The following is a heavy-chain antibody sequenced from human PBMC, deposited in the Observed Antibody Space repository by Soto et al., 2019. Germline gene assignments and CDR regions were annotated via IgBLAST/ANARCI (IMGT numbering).Heavy chain of an antibody. Sequence: SLTCTVSGDSLTSGDYFWSWIRQPPGKGLEWIGYIYYSGTTYYNPSLKSRLTISVDTSKNHFSLKLASVTAADTAVYYCARDVYNSRDAFDIWGQGTTVTVSS. V-gene: IGHV4-30-4*01. D-gene: IGHD1-1*01. CDR3: ARDVYNSRDAFDI. J-gene: IGHJ3*02. CDR1: GDSLTSGDYF. CDR2: IYYSGTT.